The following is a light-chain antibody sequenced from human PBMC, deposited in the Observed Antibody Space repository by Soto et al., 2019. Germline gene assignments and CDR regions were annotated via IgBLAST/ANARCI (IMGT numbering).Light chain of an antibody. CDR1: TSNLGAGYD. CDR3: QSYDNSLRAYV. J-gene: IGLJ1*01. CDR2: DNT. Sequence: QSALTQPASVSGAPGQTVSISCTGTTSNLGAGYDVHWYRHLPGTAPTLLICDNTNRPSGVPDRFSGSKSGTSASLAISGLQSEDEADYYCQSYDNSLRAYVFGPGTKVSVL. V-gene: IGLV1-40*01.